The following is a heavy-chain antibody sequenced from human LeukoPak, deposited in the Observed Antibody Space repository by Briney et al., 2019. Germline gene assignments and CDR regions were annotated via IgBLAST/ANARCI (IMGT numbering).Heavy chain of an antibody. D-gene: IGHD1-26*01. CDR2: IVVGSGNT. CDR3: AAGGSYSNVFDY. J-gene: IGHJ4*02. V-gene: IGHV1-58*02. Sequence: ASVKVSCKASGFTFTSSAMQWVRQARGQRLEWIGWIVVGSGNTNYAQKFQERVTITRDMSTSTAYMELSSLRSEDTAVYYCAAGGSYSNVFDYWGQGTLVTVPS. CDR1: GFTFTSSA.